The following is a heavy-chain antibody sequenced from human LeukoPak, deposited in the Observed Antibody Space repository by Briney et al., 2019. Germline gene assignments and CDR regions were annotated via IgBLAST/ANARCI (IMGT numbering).Heavy chain of an antibody. CDR1: GGSFSGYC. J-gene: IGHJ4*02. CDR3: ARSVGSSSWPANY. Sequence: PSETLSLTCAVYGGSFSGYCWSWIRQPPGKGLEWIGEINHSGSTNYNPSLKSRVTISVDTSKNQFSLKLSSVTAADTAVYYCARSVGSSSWPANYWGQGTLVTVSS. D-gene: IGHD6-13*01. V-gene: IGHV4-34*01. CDR2: INHSGST.